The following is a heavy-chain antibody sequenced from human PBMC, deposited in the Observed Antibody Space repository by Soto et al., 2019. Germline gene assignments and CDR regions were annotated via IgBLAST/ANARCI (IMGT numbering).Heavy chain of an antibody. CDR2: INHSGST. Sequence: SETLSLTCAVYGGSFSGYYWSWIRQPPGKGLEWIGEINHSGSTNYNPSLKSRVTISVDTSKNQFSLKLSSVTAADTAVYYCARLGGHYYDSSGYYWYFDLWGRGTLVTVS. CDR3: ARLGGHYYDSSGYYWYFDL. J-gene: IGHJ2*01. CDR1: GGSFSGYY. D-gene: IGHD3-22*01. V-gene: IGHV4-34*01.